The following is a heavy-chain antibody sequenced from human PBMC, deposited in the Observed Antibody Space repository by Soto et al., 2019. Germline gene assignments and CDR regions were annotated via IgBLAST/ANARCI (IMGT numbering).Heavy chain of an antibody. Sequence: LRLSCVASGFTFSSYAMHWVRQAPGKGLEWVAVISYDGSNKYYADSVKGRFTISRDNSKNTLYLQMNSLRAEDTAVYYCAREPLWNDGPENYYFGMDVWGQGTTVTVSS. CDR2: ISYDGSNK. CDR3: AREPLWNDGPENYYFGMDV. J-gene: IGHJ6*02. CDR1: GFTFSSYA. D-gene: IGHD1-1*01. V-gene: IGHV3-30-3*01.